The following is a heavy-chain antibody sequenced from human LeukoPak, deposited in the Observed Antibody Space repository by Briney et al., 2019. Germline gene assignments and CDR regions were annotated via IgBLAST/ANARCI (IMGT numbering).Heavy chain of an antibody. J-gene: IGHJ4*02. Sequence: GGSLRLSCAASGFTFDDYGMSWVRQAPGKGLEWVSGINWNGGSTGYADSVKGRFTISRDNAKNSLYLQMNSLRAEDTALYNCASLYSGSYSSGYWGRGTLVTVSS. CDR2: INWNGGST. CDR3: ASLYSGSYSSGY. CDR1: GFTFDDYG. D-gene: IGHD1-26*01. V-gene: IGHV3-20*01.